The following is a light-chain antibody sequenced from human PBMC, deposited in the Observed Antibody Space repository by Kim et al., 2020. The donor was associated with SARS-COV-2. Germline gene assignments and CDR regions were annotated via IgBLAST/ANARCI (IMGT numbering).Light chain of an antibody. CDR2: STT. J-gene: IGLJ2*01. CDR1: IGPVTSSYS. V-gene: IGLV7-43*01. CDR3: LLYHEGDQL. Sequence: PGGTVTLSCASNIGPVTSSYSPNWLQLQPGQPPRALIYSTTNKHSWTPARFSGSLLGGKAALTLSGVQPEDEAEYFCLLYHEGDQLFGGGTKLTVL.